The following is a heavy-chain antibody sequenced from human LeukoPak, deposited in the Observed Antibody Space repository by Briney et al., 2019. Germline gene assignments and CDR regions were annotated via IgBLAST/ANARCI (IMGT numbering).Heavy chain of an antibody. CDR2: IIPISGTA. CDR3: ARARDGYNFMDAFDI. Sequence: ASVKVSCKASGGTFSSYAISWVRQAPGQGLEWMGGIIPISGTANYAQKFQGRVTITADKSTSTAYMELSGLRSEDTAVYYCARARDGYNFMDAFDIWGQGTMVTVSS. V-gene: IGHV1-69*06. D-gene: IGHD5-24*01. J-gene: IGHJ3*02. CDR1: GGTFSSYA.